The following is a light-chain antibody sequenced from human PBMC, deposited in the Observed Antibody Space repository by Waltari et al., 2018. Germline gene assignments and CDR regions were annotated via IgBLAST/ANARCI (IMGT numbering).Light chain of an antibody. J-gene: IGKJ5*01. CDR3: QQYHNGTT. V-gene: IGKV3-15*01. CDR2: DAS. CDR1: QSVSFN. Sequence: EIVMTQSAATLSVSPGERATLSCRASQSVSFNLAWYQQKPGQAPRLLIYDASTRAPGIPARFSGSGSGTQYTLTISSPQSDDFAVFYCQQYHNGTTFGQGTRLEIK.